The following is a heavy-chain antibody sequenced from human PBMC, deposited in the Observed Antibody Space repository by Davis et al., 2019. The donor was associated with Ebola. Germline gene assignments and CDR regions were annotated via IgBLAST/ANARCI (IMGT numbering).Heavy chain of an antibody. CDR3: ARDGDRGALH. V-gene: IGHV1-2*02. Sequence: ASVKVSCKASGGTFSSYAVSWVRQAPGQGLEWMGWINPNSGGTNYAQKFQGRVTMTRDTSISTAYMELSRLRSDDTAVYYCARDGDRGALHWGQGTLVTVSS. CDR1: GGTFSSYA. CDR2: INPNSGGT. J-gene: IGHJ4*02. D-gene: IGHD1-26*01.